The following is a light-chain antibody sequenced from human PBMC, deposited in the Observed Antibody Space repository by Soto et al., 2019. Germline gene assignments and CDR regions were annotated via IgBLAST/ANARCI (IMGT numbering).Light chain of an antibody. CDR1: QGISSW. Sequence: DIQMTQSPSSVSASVGDRVTITCRASQGISSWLAWYQQKPGKAPKLLIYAASSLQSGGPSRFSGSGSGTDFTLTISSLQPEDFATCYYHHAYSCQFTFGHGTKVDIK. CDR2: AAS. V-gene: IGKV1-12*01. CDR3: HHAYSCQFT. J-gene: IGKJ3*01.